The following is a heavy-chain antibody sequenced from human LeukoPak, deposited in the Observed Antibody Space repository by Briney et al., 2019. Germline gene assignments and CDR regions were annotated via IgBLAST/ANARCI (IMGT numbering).Heavy chain of an antibody. Sequence: ASVKVSCKASGYTFTNYXXXXXXQAPGQGLEWMGIINPXGGSTXXXQKFQGRXTMXRDTSTSTVYMELSSLRSEDTAVYYCARYIYGYLHYWGQGTLVTVSS. CDR1: GYTFTNYX. CDR3: ARYIYGYLHY. D-gene: IGHD5-18*01. V-gene: IGHV1-46*01. J-gene: IGHJ4*02. CDR2: INPXGGST.